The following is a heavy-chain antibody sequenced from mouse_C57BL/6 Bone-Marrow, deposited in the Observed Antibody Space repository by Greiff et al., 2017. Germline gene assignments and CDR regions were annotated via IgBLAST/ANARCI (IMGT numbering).Heavy chain of an antibody. Sequence: EVKLVESGAELVRPGASVKLSCTASGFNIKDDYMHWVKQRPEQGLEWIGWIDPENGDTEYASKFQGKATITADTSSNTAYLQLSSLTSEDTAVYYCTTYTEYYGSSPYYFDYWGQGTTLTVSS. CDR3: TTYTEYYGSSPYYFDY. CDR1: GFNIKDDY. D-gene: IGHD1-1*01. V-gene: IGHV14-4*01. CDR2: IDPENGDT. J-gene: IGHJ2*01.